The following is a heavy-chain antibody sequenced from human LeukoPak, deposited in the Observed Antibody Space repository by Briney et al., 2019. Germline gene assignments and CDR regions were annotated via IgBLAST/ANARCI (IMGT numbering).Heavy chain of an antibody. CDR2: IIPIFGTA. V-gene: IGHV1-69*01. CDR1: GGTFSSYA. CDR3: ASLAMIKSLAGWFDP. Sequence: SVKVSCKASGGTFSSYAISWVRQAPGQGLEWMGGIIPIFGTANYAQKFQGRVTITADESTSTAYMELSSLRSEDTAVYYCASLAMIKSLAGWFDPWGQGTMVTVSS. J-gene: IGHJ5*02. D-gene: IGHD3-22*01.